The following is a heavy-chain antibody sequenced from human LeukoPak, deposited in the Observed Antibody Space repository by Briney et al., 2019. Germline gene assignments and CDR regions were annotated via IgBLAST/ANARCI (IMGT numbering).Heavy chain of an antibody. CDR3: ARGSGSWVSSSWSPVDY. J-gene: IGHJ4*02. D-gene: IGHD6-13*01. V-gene: IGHV3-33*01. CDR1: GFTFSSYG. CDR2: IWYDGSNK. Sequence: RSLRLSCAASGFTFSSYGMHWVRQAPGKGLEWVAVIWYDGSNKYYADSVKGRFTISRDNSKNTLYLQMNSLRAEDTAVYYCARGSGSWVSSSWSPVDYWGQGTLVTVPS.